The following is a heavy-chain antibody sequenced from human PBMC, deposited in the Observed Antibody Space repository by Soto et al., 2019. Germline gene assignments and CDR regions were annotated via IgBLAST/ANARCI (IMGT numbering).Heavy chain of an antibody. V-gene: IGHV4-59*08. CDR1: GGSMRSYF. Sequence: PSETLSLTCTVSGGSMRSYFWSWVRQPPGKGLEWIGYISYSGNTNYNPSLKSRVTISVDTSKNQFSLKLSSVTAADTALYYCARLLDAYGDYWGQGTLVTVSS. D-gene: IGHD3-9*01. J-gene: IGHJ4*02. CDR3: ARLLDAYGDY. CDR2: ISYSGNT.